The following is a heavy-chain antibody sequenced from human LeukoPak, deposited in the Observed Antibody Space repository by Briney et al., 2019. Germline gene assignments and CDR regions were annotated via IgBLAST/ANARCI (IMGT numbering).Heavy chain of an antibody. CDR2: IIPIFGTA. V-gene: IGHV1-69*01. Sequence: SVKVSCKASGGTFSSYAISWVRQTPGQGLEWMGGIIPIFGTANYAQKFQGRVTITADESTSTAYMELSSLRSEDTAVYYCAAKGITIFGVVIIPWGYYYYMDVWGKGTTVTVSS. D-gene: IGHD3-3*01. CDR3: AAKGITIFGVVIIPWGYYYYMDV. J-gene: IGHJ6*03. CDR1: GGTFSSYA.